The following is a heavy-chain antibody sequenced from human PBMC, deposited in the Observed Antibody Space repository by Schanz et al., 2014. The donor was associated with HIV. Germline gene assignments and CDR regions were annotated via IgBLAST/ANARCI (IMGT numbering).Heavy chain of an antibody. J-gene: IGHJ4*02. CDR2: IWYDGINK. CDR1: GFTFSSYG. Sequence: QVQLEESGGGVVQPGRSLRLSCAASGFTFSSYGMHWVRQAPGKGLEWVAVIWYDGINKYYADSVKGRFTISRDNSKNTLYLQMNSLRAEDTAVYYCARGGTTDYLDNWGQGTLVTVSS. CDR3: ARGGTTDYLDN. V-gene: IGHV3-33*01. D-gene: IGHD4-17*01.